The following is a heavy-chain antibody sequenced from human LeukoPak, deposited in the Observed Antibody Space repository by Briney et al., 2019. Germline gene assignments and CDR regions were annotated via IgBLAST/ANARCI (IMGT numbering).Heavy chain of an antibody. D-gene: IGHD1-26*01. CDR1: GFTFSSYS. Sequence: GGSLRLSCAASGFTFSSYSMNWVRQAPGKGLEWLSYIRSSSSAIYYADSVKGRFTISTDNAKNSLYLQMNSLRDEDTAVYYCVRDRYCSFDQWGQGTVVTVPS. CDR3: VRDRYCSFDQ. V-gene: IGHV3-48*02. CDR2: IRSSSSAI. J-gene: IGHJ4*02.